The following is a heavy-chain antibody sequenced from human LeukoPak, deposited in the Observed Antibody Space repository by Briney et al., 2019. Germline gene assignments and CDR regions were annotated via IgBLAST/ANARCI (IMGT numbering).Heavy chain of an antibody. CDR3: ARVDYGDYYFDY. D-gene: IGHD4-17*01. Sequence: ASVKVCCKASGYTFTGYYMHWVRQAPGQGLEWMGWINPNSGGTNYAQKFQGRVTMTRDTSISTAYMELSRLRSDDTAVYYCARVDYGDYYFDYWGQGTLVTVSS. CDR1: GYTFTGYY. V-gene: IGHV1-2*02. CDR2: INPNSGGT. J-gene: IGHJ4*02.